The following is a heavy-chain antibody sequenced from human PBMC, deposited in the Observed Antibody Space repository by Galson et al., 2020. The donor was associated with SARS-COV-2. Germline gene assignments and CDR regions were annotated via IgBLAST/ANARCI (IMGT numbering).Heavy chain of an antibody. V-gene: IGHV3-23*01. CDR3: AKGAVAGTVY. Sequence: GESLKISCAASGFTFSSYAMSWVRQAPGKGLEWVSAISGSGGSTYYADSVKGRFTISRDNSKNTLYLQMNSLRAEDTAVYYCAKGAVAGTVYWGQGTLVTVSS. CDR1: GFTFSSYA. CDR2: ISGSGGST. D-gene: IGHD6-19*01. J-gene: IGHJ4*02.